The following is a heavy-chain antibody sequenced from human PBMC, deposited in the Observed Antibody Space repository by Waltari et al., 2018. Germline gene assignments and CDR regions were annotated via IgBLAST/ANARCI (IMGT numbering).Heavy chain of an antibody. CDR3: ARNQEGRREGV. J-gene: IGHJ4*02. CDR1: GGTFRRYA. V-gene: IGHV1-69*01. Sequence: QVQLVQSGAEVKKPGSAVKVSCKAYGGTFRRYALRWVRQAPGQGLEWLGGIIRIFGTANYAQKFQGRVTITADESTSTAYMELSSLRSEDTAVYYCARNQEGRREGVWGQGTLVTVSS. D-gene: IGHD3-16*01. CDR2: IIRIFGTA.